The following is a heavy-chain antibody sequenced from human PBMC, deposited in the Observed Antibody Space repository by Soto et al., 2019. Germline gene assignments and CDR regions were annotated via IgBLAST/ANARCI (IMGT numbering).Heavy chain of an antibody. CDR2: INQDASAK. CDR3: ARDKGSEGDYKNLDS. Sequence: GGSLRLSCAVSGFTFRNFWMSWVRQAPGKGLEWVANINQDASAKYYVDSVKGRFAISRDNAENSLYLQMNTLRAEDTAVYFCARDKGSEGDYKNLDSWGHGTLVTVSS. D-gene: IGHD3-10*01. CDR1: GFTFRNFW. V-gene: IGHV3-7*03. J-gene: IGHJ5*01.